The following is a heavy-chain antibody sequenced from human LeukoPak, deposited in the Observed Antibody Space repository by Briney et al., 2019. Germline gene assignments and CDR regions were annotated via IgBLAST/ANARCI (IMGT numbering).Heavy chain of an antibody. CDR3: ARRARDAFDL. CDR2: ISSGSTSI. D-gene: IGHD4/OR15-4a*01. J-gene: IGHJ3*01. CDR1: GFTFSTSS. V-gene: IGHV3-21*01. Sequence: GGSLRLSCAASGFTFSTSSMHWVRQAPGKGPEWVSSISSGSTSIHYVDSVKGRFTISRDNAKNSLYLQMYSLGAEDTAVYYCARRARDAFDLWGQGTMVTASS.